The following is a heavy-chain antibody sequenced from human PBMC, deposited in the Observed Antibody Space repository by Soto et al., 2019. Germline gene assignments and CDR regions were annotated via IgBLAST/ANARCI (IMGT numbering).Heavy chain of an antibody. D-gene: IGHD3-3*01. CDR1: GFTFSSNA. CDR3: AKDFWSCYYMPYYMDV. CDR2: ISYDGGNT. J-gene: IGHJ6*03. V-gene: IGHV3-30*18. Sequence: ESGGGVVQPGRSLRLSCAASGFTFSSNAMHWVRQAPGKGLEWVAVISYDGGNTYYADSVKGRFTISRDNSKNTLYLQMNSLRAEDTAVYYCAKDFWSCYYMPYYMDVWGRGTTVTVSS.